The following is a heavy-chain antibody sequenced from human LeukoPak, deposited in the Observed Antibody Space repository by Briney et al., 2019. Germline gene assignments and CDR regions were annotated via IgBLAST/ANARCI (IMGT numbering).Heavy chain of an antibody. CDR3: ARDSSGYYPYYYYYYGMDV. V-gene: IGHV4-31*03. J-gene: IGHJ6*02. CDR2: IYYSGST. D-gene: IGHD3-22*01. CDR1: GGSISSGGYY. Sequence: SETLSLTCTVSGGSISSGGYYWSWIRQHPGKGLEWIGYIYYSGSTYYNPSLKSRVTISVDTSKNQFSLKLSSVTAAETAVYYCARDSSGYYPYYYYYYGMDVWGQGTTVTVSS.